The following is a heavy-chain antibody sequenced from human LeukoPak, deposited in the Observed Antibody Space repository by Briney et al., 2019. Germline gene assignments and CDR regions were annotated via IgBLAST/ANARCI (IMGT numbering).Heavy chain of an antibody. CDR2: ISYDGRNK. J-gene: IGHJ3*02. Sequence: PGGSLRLSCAASRFTFSTYGMYWVRQAPGKGLEWVAVISYDGRNKYYADSVKGRFTISIDNSKNTLYLQMNSLRVEDTAVYYCAKDLSPLVWFVSGSDAFDIWGQGTMVTVSS. D-gene: IGHD3-10*01. V-gene: IGHV3-30*18. CDR3: AKDLSPLVWFVSGSDAFDI. CDR1: RFTFSTYG.